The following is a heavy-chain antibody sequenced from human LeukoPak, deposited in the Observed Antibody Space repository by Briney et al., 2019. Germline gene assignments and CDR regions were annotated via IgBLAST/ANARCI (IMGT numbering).Heavy chain of an antibody. CDR3: ARDPTTMVRGVKLDY. V-gene: IGHV3-23*01. Sequence: HTGGSLRLSCAASGFTFSTYAMSWVRQAPGKGLEWVSAFSGSGGNTYYADSVKGRFTISRDNAKNSLYLQMNSLRAEDTAVYYCARDPTTMVRGVKLDYWGQGTLVTVSS. CDR1: GFTFSTYA. J-gene: IGHJ4*02. D-gene: IGHD3-10*01. CDR2: FSGSGGNT.